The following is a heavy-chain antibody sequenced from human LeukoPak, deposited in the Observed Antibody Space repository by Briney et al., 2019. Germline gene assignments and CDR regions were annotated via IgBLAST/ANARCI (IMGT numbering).Heavy chain of an antibody. V-gene: IGHV4-34*01. D-gene: IGHD6-19*01. Sequence: SETLSLTCAVYGGSFSGYYWSWIRQPPGKGLEWIGEINHSGSTNYNPSLKSRVTISVDTSKNQFSLKLSSVTAADTAVYYCARVRRSGWRTYNWFDPWGQGTLVTVSS. CDR1: GGSFSGYY. CDR2: INHSGST. CDR3: ARVRRSGWRTYNWFDP. J-gene: IGHJ5*02.